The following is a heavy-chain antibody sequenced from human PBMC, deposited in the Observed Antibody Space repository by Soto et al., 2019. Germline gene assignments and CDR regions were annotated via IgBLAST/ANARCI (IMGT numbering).Heavy chain of an antibody. V-gene: IGHV4-31*03. CDR2: IYYSGST. J-gene: IGHJ4*02. D-gene: IGHD3-22*01. Sequence: SETLSLTCSVSGGSVSSNIYYWTWIRQHPGKGPEWIGHIYYSGSTYYNPSLKSRVTISLDMSKNQFSLKLTSVSGADTAVYYCARGYDYDSGGYLFDYWGQGTLVTVSS. CDR1: GGSVSSNIYY. CDR3: ARGYDYDSGGYLFDY.